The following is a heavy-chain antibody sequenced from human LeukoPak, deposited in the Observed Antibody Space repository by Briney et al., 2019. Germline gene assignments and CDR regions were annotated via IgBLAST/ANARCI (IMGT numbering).Heavy chain of an antibody. Sequence: GGSLRLSCAASGFTFSSYGMHWVRQAPGKGLEWVAVISYDGSNKYYANSVKSRFTISRDNSKNTLYLQMNSLRAEDTAVYYCAKGIPFDYWGQGTLVTVSS. V-gene: IGHV3-30*18. CDR1: GFTFSSYG. CDR3: AKGIPFDY. J-gene: IGHJ4*02. D-gene: IGHD2-2*02. CDR2: ISYDGSNK.